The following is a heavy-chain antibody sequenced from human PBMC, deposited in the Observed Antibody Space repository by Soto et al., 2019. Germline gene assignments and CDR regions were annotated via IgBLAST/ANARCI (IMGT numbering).Heavy chain of an antibody. J-gene: IGHJ4*02. D-gene: IGHD3-16*01. CDR2: IYYSGST. CDR1: GGSIRSGAYY. Sequence: PSETLSLTCTVSGGSIRSGAYYWSWIRQHPGKGLEWIGYIYYSGSTYYDPSLKSRLTMSVDTSKNQFSLQLSSVTAADTAVYYCARGGRRFDYWGLGTLVTVSS. CDR3: ARGGRRFDY. V-gene: IGHV4-31*03.